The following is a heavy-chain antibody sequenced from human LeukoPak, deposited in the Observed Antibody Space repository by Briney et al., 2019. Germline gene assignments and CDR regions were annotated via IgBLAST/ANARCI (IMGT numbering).Heavy chain of an antibody. Sequence: GGSLRLSCAASGFIFRSHTMNWVRQAPGKGLEWVSVISGSGGSTYDADSVKGRFTISRDNSKNTLYLQMNSLRVEDTAVYFCAKDVSVAGANPYHWFDPWGQGTLVTVSS. CDR2: ISGSGGST. D-gene: IGHD2-15*01. J-gene: IGHJ5*02. V-gene: IGHV3-23*01. CDR3: AKDVSVAGANPYHWFDP. CDR1: GFIFRSHT.